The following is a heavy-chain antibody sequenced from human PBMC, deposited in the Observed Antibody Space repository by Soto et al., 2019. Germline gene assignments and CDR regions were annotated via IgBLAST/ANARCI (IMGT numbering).Heavy chain of an antibody. Sequence: GGSLRLSCAASGFTFSSYTMNWVRQAPGKGLEWISYISTTSSSIYYADSVKGRFTISRDNAKNSLFLQMNSLRDEDTAVYYCARKGVAFDYWGQGALVTVSS. J-gene: IGHJ4*02. CDR3: ARKGVAFDY. D-gene: IGHD3-3*01. CDR2: ISTTSSSI. CDR1: GFTFSSYT. V-gene: IGHV3-48*02.